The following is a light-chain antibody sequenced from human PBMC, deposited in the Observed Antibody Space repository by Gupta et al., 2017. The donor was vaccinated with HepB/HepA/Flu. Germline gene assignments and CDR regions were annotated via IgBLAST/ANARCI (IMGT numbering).Light chain of an antibody. CDR3: SSYTHSTILV. V-gene: IGLV2-14*03. CDR2: DVN. CDR1: TSDIGGYNF. J-gene: IGLJ2*01. Sequence: QPALPQPASVFGSPGHSSPLSSTGTTSDIGGYNFVSWYQRHPGEAPKLMIYDVNNRPSGVSNRFSGSKSGNTASLTISGLQAEDEGDYFCSSYTHSTILVFGGGTKLTVL.